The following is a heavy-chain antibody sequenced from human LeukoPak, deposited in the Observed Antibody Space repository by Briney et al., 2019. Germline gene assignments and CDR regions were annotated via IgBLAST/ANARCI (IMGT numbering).Heavy chain of an antibody. Sequence: ASVKVSCKASGYTFTGYYLHWVRQAPGQGLEWMGWTNPNSGGTDYAEKFQDRLTLTRDTSISTAYMELSSLRSDDTALYYCAKAGIEQWLVHFDYWGQGALVTVSS. V-gene: IGHV1-2*02. J-gene: IGHJ4*02. CDR1: GYTFTGYY. CDR3: AKAGIEQWLVHFDY. D-gene: IGHD6-19*01. CDR2: TNPNSGGT.